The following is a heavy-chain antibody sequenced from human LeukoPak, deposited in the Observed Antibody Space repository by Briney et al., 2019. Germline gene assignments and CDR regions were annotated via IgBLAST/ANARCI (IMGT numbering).Heavy chain of an antibody. J-gene: IGHJ4*02. Sequence: GGSLRLSCAASGFSFSSFAMSWVRQAPGKGLEWVSSVSVGGGGTYYADSVKGRFTISRDNSMNTIFLQMNSLGAEDTATYYCASDYYFNYWGQGTLVTVSS. CDR2: VSVGGGGT. D-gene: IGHD3-3*01. CDR3: ASDYYFNY. V-gene: IGHV3-23*01. CDR1: GFSFSSFA.